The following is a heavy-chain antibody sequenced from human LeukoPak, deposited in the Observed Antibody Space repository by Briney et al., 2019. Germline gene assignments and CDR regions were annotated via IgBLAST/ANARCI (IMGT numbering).Heavy chain of an antibody. CDR1: GFTVSSNS. J-gene: IGHJ4*02. CDR3: ASSEYYDDY. Sequence: GGSLRLSCAASGFTVSSNSMAWVRQTPGRGLEWVSILYTGGGANYADSAKGRFTISRDNAKNSLYLQMNSLRAEDTAVYYCASSEYYDDYWGQGTLVTVSS. CDR2: LYTGGGA. V-gene: IGHV3-53*01. D-gene: IGHD3-22*01.